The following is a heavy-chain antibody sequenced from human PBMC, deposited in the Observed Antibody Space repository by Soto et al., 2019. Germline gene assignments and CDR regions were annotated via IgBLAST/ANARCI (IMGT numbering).Heavy chain of an antibody. Sequence: EVQLVESGGGLAQPGGSLRLSCVASGFTFSTYSMNWVRQAPGKGLEWLSYISSTSKTVYHADSVKGRFTISRDNAENSLFLQMDSLRDERTAVYYCAPDRSGYNLGWSDSWGQGTLVTVSS. V-gene: IGHV3-48*02. CDR2: ISSTSKTV. CDR1: GFTFSTYS. D-gene: IGHD5-12*01. J-gene: IGHJ5*01. CDR3: APDRSGYNLGWSDS.